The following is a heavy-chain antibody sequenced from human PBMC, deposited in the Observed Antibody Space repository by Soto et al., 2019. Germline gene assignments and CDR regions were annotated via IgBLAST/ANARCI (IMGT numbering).Heavy chain of an antibody. D-gene: IGHD6-19*01. Sequence: QVQLVESEGGVVQPGRSLRLSCGASGFTFRSYAMHWVRQAPGKGLEWVATISHDGNIKYYTGSVKGRFTISRDNSKNTLHLQVNSLRTEDTALYYCARAPGHSVHSSGWQIDYWGQGTLVTVSS. CDR3: ARAPGHSVHSSGWQIDY. CDR2: ISHDGNIK. V-gene: IGHV3-30-3*01. CDR1: GFTFRSYA. J-gene: IGHJ4*02.